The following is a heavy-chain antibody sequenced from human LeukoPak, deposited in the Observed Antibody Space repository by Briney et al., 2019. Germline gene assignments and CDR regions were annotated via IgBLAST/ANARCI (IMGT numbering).Heavy chain of an antibody. D-gene: IGHD6-13*01. CDR1: GFIFSSYW. Sequence: PGGSLRLSCAASGFIFSSYWMTWVRQAPGKGLEWVANIKQAGSENSYVDSVKGRFTISRDNAKNSLFLQMNGLRGEDTAVYYCARDPVHSSSWFAVSHYYMDVWGKGTTVTVSS. CDR3: ARDPVHSSSWFAVSHYYMDV. V-gene: IGHV3-7*01. CDR2: IKQAGSEN. J-gene: IGHJ6*03.